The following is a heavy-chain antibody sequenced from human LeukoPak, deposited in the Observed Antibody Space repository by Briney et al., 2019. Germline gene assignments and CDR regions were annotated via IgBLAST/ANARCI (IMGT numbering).Heavy chain of an antibody. J-gene: IGHJ3*02. Sequence: PETLSLTCTVSGGSISSRTYSRGWIRQPPGKGLEWIGSIYYSGNTYYNPSLKSRVTIFVDTSKNQFSLKLSSVTAADTAVYYCEGGPNAFDIWGQGTMVTVSS. V-gene: IGHV4-39*07. CDR2: IYYSGNT. CDR1: GGSISSRTYS. CDR3: EGGPNAFDI.